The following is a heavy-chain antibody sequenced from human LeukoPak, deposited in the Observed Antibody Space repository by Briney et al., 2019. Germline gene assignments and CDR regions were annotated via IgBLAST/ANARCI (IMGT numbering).Heavy chain of an antibody. Sequence: PSQTLSLTCTVSGAFISSGGYFWAWIRQHPWKGLEWMGYFFYSGSTYYNPSLKSRVTTSVDTSKNQISLKLSSVTAADTAVYYCARAPGSAYNAYYFDYWGQGTLVTVSS. CDR3: ARAPGSAYNAYYFDY. CDR1: GAFISSGGYF. V-gene: IGHV4-31*03. D-gene: IGHD1-1*01. J-gene: IGHJ4*02. CDR2: FFYSGST.